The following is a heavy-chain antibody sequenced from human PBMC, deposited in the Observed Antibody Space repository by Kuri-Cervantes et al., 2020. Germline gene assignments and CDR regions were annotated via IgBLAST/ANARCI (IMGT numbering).Heavy chain of an antibody. CDR3: ARDPYRGHREGWFDP. CDR1: GFTFSSYS. CDR2: VSSSSSTI. J-gene: IGHJ5*02. Sequence: GESLKISCAASGFTFSSYSMNWVRQAPGKGLEWVSYVSSSSSTIYYADSVKGRFTISRDNAKNSLYLQMNSLRAEDTAVYYCARDPYRGHREGWFDPWGQGTLVTVSS. V-gene: IGHV3-48*01.